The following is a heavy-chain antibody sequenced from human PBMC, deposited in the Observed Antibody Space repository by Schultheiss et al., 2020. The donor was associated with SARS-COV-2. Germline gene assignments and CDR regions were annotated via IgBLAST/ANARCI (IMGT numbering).Heavy chain of an antibody. Sequence: ASVKVSCKASGYTFTGYYMHWVRQAPGQGLEWMGWISPYTGDTVYEQKFQGRVTMTTDTPTSTAYMELSRLRSDDTAVYYCAREGGYVGGSFDYWGQGTLVTVSS. CDR3: AREGGYVGGSFDY. V-gene: IGHV1-2*02. J-gene: IGHJ4*02. CDR1: GYTFTGYY. D-gene: IGHD5-12*01. CDR2: ISPYTGDT.